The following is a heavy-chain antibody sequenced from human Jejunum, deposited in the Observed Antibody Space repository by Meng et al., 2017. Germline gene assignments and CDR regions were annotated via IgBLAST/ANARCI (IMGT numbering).Heavy chain of an antibody. D-gene: IGHD6-13*01. CDR1: GGSISTAGYY. Sequence: RRRWGPGLLHPPEPLPLPWAWFGGSISTAGYYWGWIRQSPGKGLEWIGSIFYSGTTYYNPSLKSRVTISIDTSKNQFSLKMNSVTAADTAVYYCARDTAGFGPWGQGTLVTVSS. CDR3: ARDTAGFGP. J-gene: IGHJ5*02. CDR2: IFYSGTT. V-gene: IGHV4-39*07.